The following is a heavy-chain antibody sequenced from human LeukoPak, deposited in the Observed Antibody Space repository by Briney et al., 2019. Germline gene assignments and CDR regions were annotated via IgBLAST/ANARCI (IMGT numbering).Heavy chain of an antibody. V-gene: IGHV3-23*01. CDR1: GFTFNNYA. CDR3: AKGGYGGNSGY. CDR2: ISGGGETT. Sequence: GGSLRLSCAASGFTFNNYAMNWVRQAPGKGLEWVSSISGGGETTYYADSVKGRFTISRDNSKNTLYLQMNSLRAEDTAVYYCAKGGYGGNSGYWGQGTLVTVSS. D-gene: IGHD4-23*01. J-gene: IGHJ4*02.